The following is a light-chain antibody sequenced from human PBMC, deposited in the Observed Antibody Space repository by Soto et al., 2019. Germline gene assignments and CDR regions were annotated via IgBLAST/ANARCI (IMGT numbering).Light chain of an antibody. CDR3: ASYTGSSTYV. V-gene: IGLV2-14*03. CDR2: GVT. Sequence: QSVLTQPASMSGSPGQSITISCTGTSGDVVFYDFVSWYQQHPGKVPRLIIYGVTKRPSGVSHRFSGSKSGNTASLTISGLQVEDEADYSCASYTGSSTYVFGGGTKLTVL. CDR1: SGDVVFYDF. J-gene: IGLJ3*02.